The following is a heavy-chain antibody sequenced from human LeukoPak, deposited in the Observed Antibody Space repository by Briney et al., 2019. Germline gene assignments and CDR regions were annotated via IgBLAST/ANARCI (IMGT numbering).Heavy chain of an antibody. J-gene: IGHJ4*02. CDR2: ISASGNT. CDR1: GDSISSSY. Sequence: PSETLSLTCTVSGDSISSSYWNWIRQPPGKGLEWIGYISASGNTNYNPSLKSRIIISVDMSKDQFSLKLSSVTAADTAVYYCARLIPGTTGLRKNYFDYWGQGTLVTVSS. D-gene: IGHD1-20*01. CDR3: ARLIPGTTGLRKNYFDY. V-gene: IGHV4-4*09.